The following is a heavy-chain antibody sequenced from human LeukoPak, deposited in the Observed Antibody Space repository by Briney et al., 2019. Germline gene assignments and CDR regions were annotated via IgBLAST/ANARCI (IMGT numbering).Heavy chain of an antibody. V-gene: IGHV3-30*18. CDR1: GFIFNNYG. D-gene: IGHD2-21*02. J-gene: IGHJ4*02. CDR2: ISYDGTNK. Sequence: GRSLRLSCAASGFIFNNYGMHWVRQAPGKGLEWVAVISYDGTNKNYADSVKGRFTISRDSSKNTVYLQMNSLRVEDTAVYYCAKDWAPYCGGDCHFNYWGQGTLVTVSS. CDR3: AKDWAPYCGGDCHFNY.